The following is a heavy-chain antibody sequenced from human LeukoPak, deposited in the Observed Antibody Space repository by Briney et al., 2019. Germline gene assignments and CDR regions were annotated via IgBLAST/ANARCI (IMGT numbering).Heavy chain of an antibody. J-gene: IGHJ4*02. V-gene: IGHV4-34*01. Sequence: SETLSLTCAVYGGSFSGYYWSWIRQPPRKGLEWIGEINHSGSTNYNPSLKSRVTISVDTSKNQFSLKLSSVTAADTAVYYCARQGGGYDFWSGYYPPDYWGQGTLVTVSS. CDR3: ARQGGGYDFWSGYYPPDY. D-gene: IGHD3-3*01. CDR1: GGSFSGYY. CDR2: INHSGST.